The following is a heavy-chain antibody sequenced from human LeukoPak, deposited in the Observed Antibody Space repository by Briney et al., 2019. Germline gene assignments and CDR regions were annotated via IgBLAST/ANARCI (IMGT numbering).Heavy chain of an antibody. Sequence: GASVKVSCKASGYTFTSYYMHWVRQAPGQGLEWMGIINPSGGSTSYAQKFQGRVTMTRDTSISTAYMELSSLRSEDTAVYYCASVGSGSYPFDYWGQGTLVTVSS. V-gene: IGHV1-46*01. CDR2: INPSGGST. J-gene: IGHJ4*02. CDR1: GYTFTSYY. CDR3: ASVGSGSYPFDY. D-gene: IGHD3-10*01.